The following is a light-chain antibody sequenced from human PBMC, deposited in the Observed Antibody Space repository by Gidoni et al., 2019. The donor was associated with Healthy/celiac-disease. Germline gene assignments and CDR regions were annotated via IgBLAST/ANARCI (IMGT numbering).Light chain of an antibody. V-gene: IGLV1-51*01. Sequence: QPVLTQPPSVSAAPGQTATISCSGSSSNTGSHYVSWYQQLPGTAPKLLIYDNNKRPSGIPDRFSGSKSGTSATLGITGLQTGDEADYYCGTWDSSLSAGVFGGGTKLTVL. CDR3: GTWDSSLSAGV. J-gene: IGLJ3*02. CDR1: SSNTGSHY. CDR2: DNN.